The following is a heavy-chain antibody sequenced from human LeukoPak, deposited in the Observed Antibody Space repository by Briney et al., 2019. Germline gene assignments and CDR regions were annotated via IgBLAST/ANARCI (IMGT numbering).Heavy chain of an antibody. CDR3: VRLGDYFDY. CDR2: INPGKGNT. J-gene: IGHJ4*02. V-gene: IGHV1-3*01. Sequence: EWMVWINPGKGNTQYSQKIQDRVTITRDTSASTAYMELSSLRSEDTAVYYCVRLGDYFDYWGQGTLVTVSS.